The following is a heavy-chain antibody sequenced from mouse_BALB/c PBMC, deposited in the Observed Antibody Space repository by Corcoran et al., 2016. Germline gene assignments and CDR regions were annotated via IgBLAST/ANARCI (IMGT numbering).Heavy chain of an antibody. CDR1: GYTFTYYG. CDR3: ARHGSSRYYAMDY. CDR2: INTYTGEP. Sequence: QIQLVQTGPELKKPGETVKISCKASGYTFTYYGMNWVKQAPGKGLKWMGWINTYTGEPTYADDFKGRFAFSLETSASTAYLQINNLKNEDTATYFCARHGSSRYYAMDYWGQGPSVTVSS. D-gene: IGHD1-1*01. V-gene: IGHV9-3-1*01. J-gene: IGHJ4*01.